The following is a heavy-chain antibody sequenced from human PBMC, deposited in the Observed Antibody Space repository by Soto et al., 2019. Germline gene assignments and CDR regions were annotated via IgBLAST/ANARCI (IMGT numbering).Heavy chain of an antibody. Sequence: GGSLRLSCAASGFTFSNAWMSSVRQAPGKGLEWVGRIKSKTDGGTTDYAAPVKGRFAISRDDSKNTLHLQMNSLKTEDTAVYYCTTDERGMYYDFWSGPSPYYYYYMDVWGKGTTVTVSS. CDR3: TTDERGMYYDFWSGPSPYYYYYMDV. V-gene: IGHV3-15*01. CDR2: IKSKTDGGTT. D-gene: IGHD3-3*01. CDR1: GFTFSNAW. J-gene: IGHJ6*03.